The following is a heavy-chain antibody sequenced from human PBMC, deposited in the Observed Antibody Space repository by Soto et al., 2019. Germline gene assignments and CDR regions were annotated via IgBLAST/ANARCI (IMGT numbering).Heavy chain of an antibody. CDR2: IFSNDEK. Sequence: QVTLKESGPVLVKPTETLTLTCTVSGFSLSNARMGVSWIRQPPGKAMEWLAHIFSNDEKSYSTSLKSRLTISKDTSKSQVVLTMTNMDPVDTATYYCARIFRYSTMVRGHRTFDYWGQGTLVTVSS. J-gene: IGHJ4*02. CDR3: ARIFRYSTMVRGHRTFDY. D-gene: IGHD3-10*01. V-gene: IGHV2-26*01. CDR1: GFSLSNARMG.